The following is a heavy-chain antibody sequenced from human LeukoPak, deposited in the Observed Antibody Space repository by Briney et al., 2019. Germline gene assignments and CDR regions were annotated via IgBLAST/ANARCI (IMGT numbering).Heavy chain of an antibody. Sequence: QSGGSLRLSCAASGLTFSSHGMSWVRQAPGKGLEWVSTISGSGGSTYYADSVKGRFTVSRDTSKNTASLQMNSLRAEDTAVYYCAGDKTTGGWYEFDYWGQGTLVTVSS. CDR1: GLTFSSHG. CDR2: ISGSGGST. V-gene: IGHV3-23*01. D-gene: IGHD6-19*01. CDR3: AGDKTTGGWYEFDY. J-gene: IGHJ4*02.